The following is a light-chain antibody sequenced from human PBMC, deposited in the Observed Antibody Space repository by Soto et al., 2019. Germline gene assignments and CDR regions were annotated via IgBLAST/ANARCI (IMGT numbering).Light chain of an antibody. CDR3: KQRSNWPIT. V-gene: IGKV3-11*01. Sequence: EIVMTQSPATLSVSPGERATLSCRASQSVSSYLAWRQQKPGQAPRLLIYDAYNRATGIQARFSGSGSGTDFTLTIRSLEPEDFAVYYCKQRSNWPITFGQGTRLEIK. CDR1: QSVSSY. CDR2: DAY. J-gene: IGKJ5*01.